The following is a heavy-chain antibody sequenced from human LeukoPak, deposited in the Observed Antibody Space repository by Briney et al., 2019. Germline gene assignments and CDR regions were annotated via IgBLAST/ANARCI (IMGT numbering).Heavy chain of an antibody. J-gene: IGHJ6*03. Sequence: SVKVSCKASGGTFSSYAISWVRQAPGQGLEWMGGIIPIFGTENYAQKFQGRVTITADESTSTAYVELSSLRSEDTAVYYCARGIRYSYGSYYYMDVWGKGTTVTVSS. CDR2: IIPIFGTE. D-gene: IGHD5-18*01. CDR1: GGTFSSYA. V-gene: IGHV1-69*13. CDR3: ARGIRYSYGSYYYMDV.